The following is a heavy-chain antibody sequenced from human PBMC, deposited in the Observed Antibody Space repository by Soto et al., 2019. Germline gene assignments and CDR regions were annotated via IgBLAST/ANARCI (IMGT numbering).Heavy chain of an antibody. CDR1: GFTFSSYA. CDR2: ISGSGGST. V-gene: IGHV3-23*01. D-gene: IGHD3-22*01. Sequence: EVQLLESGGGLVQPGGSLRLSCAASGFTFSSYAMTWVRQAPGKGLEWVSAISGSGGSTYYAAFVKGRFTISRDNSKNTLYLQMNSLRAEDTAVYYCAKDRTFDSSGYYSYWGQGTLVTVSS. CDR3: AKDRTFDSSGYYSY. J-gene: IGHJ4*02.